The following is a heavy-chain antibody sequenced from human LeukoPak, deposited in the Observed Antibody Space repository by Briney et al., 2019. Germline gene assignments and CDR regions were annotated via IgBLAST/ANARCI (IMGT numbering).Heavy chain of an antibody. D-gene: IGHD3-3*01. CDR2: IYPGDSDT. J-gene: IGHJ4*02. Sequence: GESLKVSCKGSGYSFTTYWIGWVRQMAGKGLEWMGIIYPGDSDTRYSPSLQGQVTISVDTSIGTAYLQWSSLKASDTAIYYCARQNDFRLDYWGQGTLVTVSS. V-gene: IGHV5-51*01. CDR3: ARQNDFRLDY. CDR1: GYSFTTYW.